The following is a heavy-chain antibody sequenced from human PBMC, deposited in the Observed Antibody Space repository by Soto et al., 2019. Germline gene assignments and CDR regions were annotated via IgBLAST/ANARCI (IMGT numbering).Heavy chain of an antibody. D-gene: IGHD1-26*01. CDR2: ISGNKGNT. CDR1: GCTFISYG. V-gene: IGHV1-18*01. J-gene: IGHJ5*02. Sequence: VASVKVSCKASGCTFISYGISWVRQAPGQGLEWMGWISGNKGNTNYAQKFQGRVTMTTDTSTSTAYMELRTLRSDDTAMYYCARDPGIVGAANWFDPWG. CDR3: ARDPGIVGAANWFDP.